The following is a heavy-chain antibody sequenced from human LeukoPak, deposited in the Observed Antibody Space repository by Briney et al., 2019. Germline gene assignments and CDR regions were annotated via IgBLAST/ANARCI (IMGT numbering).Heavy chain of an antibody. D-gene: IGHD6-6*01. CDR2: ISAYNGNT. V-gene: IGHV1-18*01. Sequence: ASVKVSCKASGYTFTSYGISWVRQALGQGLEWMAWISAYNGNTNYAQNLQGRFTMTTDTSTSTAYMELRSLRSDDTAFYYCARRTYSSSSSLFDYWGQGTLVTVSS. J-gene: IGHJ4*02. CDR3: ARRTYSSSSSLFDY. CDR1: GYTFTSYG.